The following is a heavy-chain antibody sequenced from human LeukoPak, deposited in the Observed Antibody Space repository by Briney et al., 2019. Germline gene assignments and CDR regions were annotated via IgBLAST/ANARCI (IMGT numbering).Heavy chain of an antibody. CDR3: AKNSQTYSGSYGVDY. D-gene: IGHD1-26*01. J-gene: IGHJ4*02. Sequence: GGSLRLSCAASGFTLSTYVMHWVRQAPGKEVEWVAFIRYDGSNKYYADSVKGRFTISRDNSKNTLYLQINSLRAEDTAVYYRAKNSQTYSGSYGVDYWGQGPLVTVSS. V-gene: IGHV3-30*02. CDR1: GFTLSTYV. CDR2: IRYDGSNK.